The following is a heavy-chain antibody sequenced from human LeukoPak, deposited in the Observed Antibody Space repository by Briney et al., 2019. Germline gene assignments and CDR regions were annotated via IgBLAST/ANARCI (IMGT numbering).Heavy chain of an antibody. CDR1: GLIFNNYA. CDR2: INTRGDAT. Sequence: GGSPRLSCEVSGLIFNNYAMSWIRQAPGTGLEWVSTINTRGDATFYADSVKGRFTISRDNSKNTLYLQMNNLRAEDTAIYYCAGDYWGQGILVMVSS. V-gene: IGHV3-23*01. J-gene: IGHJ4*02. CDR3: AGDY.